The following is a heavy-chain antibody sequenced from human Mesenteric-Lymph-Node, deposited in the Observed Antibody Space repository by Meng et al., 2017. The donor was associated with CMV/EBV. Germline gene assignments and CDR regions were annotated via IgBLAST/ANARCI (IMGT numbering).Heavy chain of an antibody. CDR1: GVSITSTSYY. Sequence: SETLSLTCNVTGVSITSTSYYWGWIRQPPGKGLEWIGSMYYSGSAYYNPSLKSRVTISVDTSKNLFSLKLSSVTAADTAVYYCARSVWVGYCGGCRWFDPWGQGTLVTVSS. D-gene: IGHD2-21*01. V-gene: IGHV4-39*07. CDR2: MYYSGSA. J-gene: IGHJ5*02. CDR3: ARSVWVGYCGGCRWFDP.